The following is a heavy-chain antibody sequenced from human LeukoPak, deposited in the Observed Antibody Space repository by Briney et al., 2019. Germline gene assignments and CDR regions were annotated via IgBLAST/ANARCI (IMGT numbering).Heavy chain of an antibody. CDR1: GYSISSGYY. CDR3: ARSHSSGYYYNPIYYFDY. J-gene: IGHJ4*02. Sequence: SETLSLTCTVSGYSISSGYYGGWSRQPPGKGLEWIGSIYHSGNTYYNPSRKSRVTISVDTSKNQFSLKLSSVTAADTAVYYCARSHSSGYYYNPIYYFDYWGQGTLVTVSS. D-gene: IGHD3-22*01. CDR2: IYHSGNT. V-gene: IGHV4-38-2*02.